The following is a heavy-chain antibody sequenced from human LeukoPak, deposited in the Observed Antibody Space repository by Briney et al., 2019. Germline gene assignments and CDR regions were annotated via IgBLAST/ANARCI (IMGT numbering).Heavy chain of an antibody. V-gene: IGHV4-59*01. J-gene: IGHJ4*02. Sequence: SSETLSLTCAVSGGSISSYYWSWTRQPPGKGLEWIGYSHYSGSTNYNPSLKSRVTISVDTSKNQFSLKLSSMTAADTAVYYCASGAYGSGNFGYWGQGTLVTVSS. CDR3: ASGAYGSGNFGY. D-gene: IGHD3-10*01. CDR2: SHYSGST. CDR1: GGSISSYY.